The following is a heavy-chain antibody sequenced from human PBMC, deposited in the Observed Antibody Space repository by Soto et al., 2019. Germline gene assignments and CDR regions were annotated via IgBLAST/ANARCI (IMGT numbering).Heavy chain of an antibody. CDR1: GDSISSYY. J-gene: IGHJ4*02. V-gene: IGHV4-59*01. CDR2: LYYGRSA. Sequence: QVQLQESGPGLVKPSETLSLTCAVSGDSISSYYCMWIRQPPGKGLESIGYLYYGRSANYNPSLKRRLTLSXXTSTNQCSLTLSSMTAADTAVYYCSLRSMAVVPEYWGQGTLVTVSS. CDR3: SLRSMAVVPEY. D-gene: IGHD3-22*01.